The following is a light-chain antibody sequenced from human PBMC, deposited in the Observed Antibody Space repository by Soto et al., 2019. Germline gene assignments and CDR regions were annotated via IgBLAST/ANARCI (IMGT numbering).Light chain of an antibody. CDR1: SSDVGTYNL. J-gene: IGLJ1*01. CDR2: EVS. V-gene: IGLV2-23*02. CDR3: SSNLCRYTYV. Sequence: QSGLTQPASVSGSPGQSIAISCTGTSSDVGTYNLVSWYQLHPGKVPKLIIYEVSKRPSGVSDRFSGSKSGNTASLTISGLQAEDEADYYCSSNLCRYTYVFGTGTKVTVL.